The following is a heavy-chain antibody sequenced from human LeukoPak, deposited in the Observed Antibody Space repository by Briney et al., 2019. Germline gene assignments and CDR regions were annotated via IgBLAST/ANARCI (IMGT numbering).Heavy chain of an antibody. D-gene: IGHD4-17*01. V-gene: IGHV1-69*05. J-gene: IGHJ4*02. CDR1: GGTFSSYA. Sequence: SAKVSCKASGGTFSSYAISWVRQAPGQGLEWMGGIIPIFGTANYAQKFQGRVTITTDESTSTAYMELSSLRSEDTAVYYCARDSNGDYGFDYWGQGTLVTVSS. CDR2: IIPIFGTA. CDR3: ARDSNGDYGFDY.